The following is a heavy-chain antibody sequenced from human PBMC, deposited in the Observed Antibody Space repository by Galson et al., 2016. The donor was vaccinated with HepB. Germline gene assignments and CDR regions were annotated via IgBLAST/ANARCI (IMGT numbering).Heavy chain of an antibody. J-gene: IGHJ3*01. CDR1: GFSFSTYT. CDR2: FDFHTGWT. V-gene: IGHV3-23*01. Sequence: SLRLSCAASGFSFSTYTMGWVRQAPGKGLEWVSTFDFHTGWTLYADSVKGLFTISRDTSKNTLYLQMSSLRVEDTAIYYCSKAYSGGSPYRAFDFRGQGTVVTVSP. D-gene: IGHD2-15*01. CDR3: SKAYSGGSPYRAFDF.